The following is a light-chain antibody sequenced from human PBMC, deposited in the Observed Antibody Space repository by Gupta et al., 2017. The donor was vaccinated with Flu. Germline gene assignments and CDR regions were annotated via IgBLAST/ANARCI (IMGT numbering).Light chain of an antibody. CDR1: QSVSSN. Sequence: TLFCSASQSVSSNLAWYQQNPGRAPRLLIYDASTRATGIPARFSGSGSGTEFILTISSLQSEDFAVYYCQQYNNWPLITFGQGTRLEIK. CDR3: QQYNNWPLIT. J-gene: IGKJ5*01. CDR2: DAS. V-gene: IGKV3-15*01.